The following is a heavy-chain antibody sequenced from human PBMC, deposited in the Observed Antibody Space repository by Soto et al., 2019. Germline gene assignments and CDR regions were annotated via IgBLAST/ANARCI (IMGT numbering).Heavy chain of an antibody. Sequence: EVQLVETGGGLIQPGGSLRLSCAASGFTVSSNYMSWVRQAPGKGLEWVSVIYSGDSTYYADSVKGRFTISRDNSKNTLYLQMNSLRAEDTAVYYCARGDGYYDFWSGYYFGGWFDPWGQGTLVTVSS. D-gene: IGHD3-3*01. CDR3: ARGDGYYDFWSGYYFGGWFDP. CDR2: IYSGDST. V-gene: IGHV3-53*02. CDR1: GFTVSSNY. J-gene: IGHJ5*02.